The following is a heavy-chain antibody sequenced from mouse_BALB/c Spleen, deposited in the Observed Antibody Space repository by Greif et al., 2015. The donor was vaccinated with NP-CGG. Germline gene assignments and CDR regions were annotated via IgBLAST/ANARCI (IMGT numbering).Heavy chain of an antibody. V-gene: IGHV5-6-5*01. J-gene: IGHJ2*01. CDR3: ARGPDGPFDY. CDR2: ISSGGST. CDR1: GFTFSSYA. D-gene: IGHD2-3*01. Sequence: EVQGVESGGGLVKPGGSLKLSCAASGFTFSSYAMSWVRQTPEKRLEWVASISSGGSTYYPDSVKGRFTISRDNARNILYLQMSSLRSEDTAMYYCARGPDGPFDYWGQGTTLTVSS.